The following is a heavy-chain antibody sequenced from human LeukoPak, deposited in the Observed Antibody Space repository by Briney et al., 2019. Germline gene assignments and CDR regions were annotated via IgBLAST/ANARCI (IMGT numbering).Heavy chain of an antibody. V-gene: IGHV3-7*01. D-gene: IGHD3-9*01. J-gene: IGHJ4*02. CDR3: VRDLSYFDY. CDR1: GFTFSSYW. Sequence: GGSLRLSCAVSGFTFSSYWMSWVRQAPGKGLEWVANIKPDESEKYNADSVKGRFTISRDNTENSLYLQMNSLRAEDTAVYYCVRDLSYFDYWGQGTLVIVSS. CDR2: IKPDESEK.